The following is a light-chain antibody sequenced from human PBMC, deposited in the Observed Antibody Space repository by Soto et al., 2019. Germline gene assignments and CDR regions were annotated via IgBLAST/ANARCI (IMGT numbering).Light chain of an antibody. CDR3: SSYTSSSTLV. J-gene: IGLJ1*01. CDR2: EVS. CDR1: SSDVGGYNY. Sequence: LTQPASVSGSPGQSITISCTGTSSDVGGYNYVSWYQQHPGKAPKLMIYEVSNRPSGVSNRFSGSKSGNTASLTISGLQAEDEAHYYCSSYTSSSTLVFGTGTKVTVL. V-gene: IGLV2-14*01.